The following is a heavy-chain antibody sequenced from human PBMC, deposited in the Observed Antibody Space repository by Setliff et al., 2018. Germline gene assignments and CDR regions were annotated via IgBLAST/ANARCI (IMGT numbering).Heavy chain of an antibody. CDR2: INPSSGRT. Sequence: ASVKVSCKASGYTFTSHYMHWVRQAPGLGLGWMGTINPSSGRTSYAQKFQGRVTMTRDTSTSTVYMDMSSLRSEDTAVYYCARDVCPYHYEGAFDIWGQGTMVTVSS. CDR1: GYTFTSHY. D-gene: IGHD3-22*01. V-gene: IGHV1-46*01. J-gene: IGHJ3*02. CDR3: ARDVCPYHYEGAFDI.